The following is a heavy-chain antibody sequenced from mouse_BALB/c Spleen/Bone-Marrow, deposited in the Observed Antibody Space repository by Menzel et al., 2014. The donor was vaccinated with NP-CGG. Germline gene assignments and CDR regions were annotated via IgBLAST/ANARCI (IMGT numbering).Heavy chain of an antibody. V-gene: IGHV2-9*02. D-gene: IGHD4-1*01. CDR2: IWAGGST. Sequence: VKLVESGPGLVSPSQSLSIPCTVSGFSLTSYGLHWVRQPPGKGLEWLGVIWAGGSTNYNSALMSRLSISKDNSKSXVFLKMNSLQTDDTAMYYCAGTGPFAYWGQGTLVTASA. CDR1: GFSLTSYG. J-gene: IGHJ3*01. CDR3: AGTGPFAY.